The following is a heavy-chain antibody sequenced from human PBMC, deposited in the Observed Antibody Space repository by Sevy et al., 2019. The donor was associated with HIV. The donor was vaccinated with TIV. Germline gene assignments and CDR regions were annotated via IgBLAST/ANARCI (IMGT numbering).Heavy chain of an antibody. V-gene: IGHV3-73*01. J-gene: IGHJ4*02. CDR1: GFTFSGSA. CDR2: IRRKANTYAT. Sequence: QLGGSLRLSCAASGFTFSGSAIHWVRQASGKGLEWVARIRRKANTYATSYAESVKGRFTISRDDSKNTAYLQMNSLKSEDTAFYYCTCTYHNDSSGYQGGYYFDYWGQGTLVTVSS. D-gene: IGHD3-22*01. CDR3: TCTYHNDSSGYQGGYYFDY.